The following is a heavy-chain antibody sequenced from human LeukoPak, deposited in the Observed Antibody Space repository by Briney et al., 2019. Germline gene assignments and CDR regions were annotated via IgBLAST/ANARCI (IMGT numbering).Heavy chain of an antibody. CDR3: VRQGARFGELLSFYAMDV. V-gene: IGHV4-59*08. Sequence: SETLSLTCTVSGGSISSYPWNWIRQPPGKGLEWIGNNYYSGSTNYNPSLKSRVTISPDTSKNQFSLRLSSVTAADTAVYYCVRQGARFGELLSFYAMDVWGQGTTVTVSS. CDR2: NYYSGST. D-gene: IGHD3-10*01. CDR1: GGSISSYP. J-gene: IGHJ6*02.